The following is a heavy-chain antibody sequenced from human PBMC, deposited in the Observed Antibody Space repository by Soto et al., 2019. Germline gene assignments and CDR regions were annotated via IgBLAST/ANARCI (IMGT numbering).Heavy chain of an antibody. J-gene: IGHJ6*02. D-gene: IGHD4-17*01. V-gene: IGHV1-18*01. CDR2: ISVYNGNT. CDR1: GYTFTSYG. CDR3: AKDYTAVSSKDV. Sequence: ASVKVSCKASGYTFTSYGISWVRQAPGQGLEWMGWISVYNGNTNYAQKLQGRVTMTTDTSTSTAYMELRSLRSDDTAVYYCAKDYTAVSSKDVWGQGTTVTVSS.